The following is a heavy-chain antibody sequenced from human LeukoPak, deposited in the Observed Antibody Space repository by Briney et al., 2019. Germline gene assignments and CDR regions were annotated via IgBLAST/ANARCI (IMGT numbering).Heavy chain of an antibody. Sequence: SETLSLTCAVSGGSISGYYWSWVRQPPGKGLEWIGYIFYSGTTNYNPSLKSRVTISVDTSKNQFSLNLTSVTAEDTAVYYCATQYPGASGQVLDYWGQGTLVTVSS. CDR3: ATQYPGASGQVLDY. CDR2: IFYSGTT. V-gene: IGHV4-59*12. CDR1: GGSISGYY. D-gene: IGHD1-26*01. J-gene: IGHJ4*02.